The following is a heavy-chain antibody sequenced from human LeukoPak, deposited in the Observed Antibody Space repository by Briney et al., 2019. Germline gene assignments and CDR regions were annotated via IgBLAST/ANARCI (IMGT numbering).Heavy chain of an antibody. D-gene: IGHD1-26*01. J-gene: IGHJ4*02. CDR2: IHSDGSIT. V-gene: IGHV3-74*01. CDR1: GFTFSSHW. CDR3: ARLAGSYYVAVDY. Sequence: GGSLRLSCAASGFTFSSHWMHWVRQAPGKGLVWVARIHSDGSITSYADSVKGRFTISRDNAKNSLYLQMNSLRAEDTAVYYCARLAGSYYVAVDYWGQGTLVTVSS.